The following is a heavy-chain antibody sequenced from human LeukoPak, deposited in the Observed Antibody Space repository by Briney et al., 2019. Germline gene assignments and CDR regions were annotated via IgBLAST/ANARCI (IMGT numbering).Heavy chain of an antibody. V-gene: IGHV4-59*01. CDR3: ARADYGGKGAFDP. J-gene: IGHJ5*02. CDR1: GGSISSYY. CDR2: IYYSGSI. Sequence: PSETLSLTCTVSGGSISSYYWSWIRQPPGKGLEWIGYIYYSGSINYNPSLKSRVTISVDTSKNQFSLKLSSVTAADTAVYYCARADYGGKGAFDPWGQGTLVTVSS. D-gene: IGHD4-23*01.